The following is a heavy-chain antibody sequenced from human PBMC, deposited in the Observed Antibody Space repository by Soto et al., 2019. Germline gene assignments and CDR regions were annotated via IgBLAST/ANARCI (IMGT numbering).Heavy chain of an antibody. D-gene: IGHD2-15*01. Sequence: ASETLSLTCTVSGGSVSSGSYYWSWIRQPPGKGLEWIGYIYYSGSTNYNPSLKSRVTISVDTSKNQFSLKLSSVTAADTAVYYCARGGREETANYWGQGTLVTVSS. J-gene: IGHJ4*02. CDR1: GGSVSSGSYY. V-gene: IGHV4-61*01. CDR2: IYYSGST. CDR3: ARGGREETANY.